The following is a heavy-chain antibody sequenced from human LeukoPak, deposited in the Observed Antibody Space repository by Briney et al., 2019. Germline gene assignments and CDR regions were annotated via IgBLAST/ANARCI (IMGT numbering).Heavy chain of an antibody. V-gene: IGHV3-7*02. CDR1: GCTFSNSG. Sequence: GGSLRLSCAASGCTFSNSGRSWVRQAPGKGLEWVANINQDGSEKNCVDSVKGRFTISRDNAKNSLYLQMNSLRAEDTAVYYCANNRASLDYWGQGTLVTVSS. J-gene: IGHJ4*02. CDR3: ANNRASLDY. D-gene: IGHD2/OR15-2a*01. CDR2: INQDGSEK.